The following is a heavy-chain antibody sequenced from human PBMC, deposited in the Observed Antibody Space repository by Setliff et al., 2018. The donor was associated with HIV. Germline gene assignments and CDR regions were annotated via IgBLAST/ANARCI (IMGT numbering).Heavy chain of an antibody. CDR2: INHSGST. J-gene: IGHJ4*02. Sequence: PSETLSLTCTVSGDSTSSSSSYWGWIRQPPGKGLEWIGEINHSGSTNYNPSLKSRVTISVDTSKNQFSLRLSSVIAADTAVYYCARGPPGSSIGWYVGYWGQGTLVTVS. CDR1: GDSTSSSSSY. V-gene: IGHV4-39*07. D-gene: IGHD6-19*01. CDR3: ARGPPGSSIGWYVGY.